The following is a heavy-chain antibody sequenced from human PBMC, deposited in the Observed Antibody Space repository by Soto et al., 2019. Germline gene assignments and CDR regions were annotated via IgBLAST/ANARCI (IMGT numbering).Heavy chain of an antibody. CDR3: ARDVGKQLATLDMDV. D-gene: IGHD6-13*01. CDR2: INPNSGGT. J-gene: IGHJ6*02. V-gene: IGHV1-2*04. Sequence: ASVKVSCKASGYTFTGYYMHWVRQAPGQGLEWMGWINPNSGGTNYAQKFQGWVTMTRDTSISTAYMELSRLRSDDTAVYYCARDVGKQLATLDMDVWGQGTTVTVS. CDR1: GYTFTGYY.